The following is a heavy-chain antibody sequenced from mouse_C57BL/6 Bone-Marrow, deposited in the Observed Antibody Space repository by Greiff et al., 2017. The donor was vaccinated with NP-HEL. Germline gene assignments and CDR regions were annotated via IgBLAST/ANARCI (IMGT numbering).Heavy chain of an antibody. J-gene: IGHJ3*01. CDR1: GFTFSSYA. Sequence: EVQLVESGGGLVKPGGSLKLSCAASGFTFSSYAMSWVRQTPEKRLEWVATISDGGSYTYYPDNVKGRFTISRDNAKNNLYLQMSHLKSEDTAMYYCARDEVTAFAYWGQGTLVTVSA. V-gene: IGHV5-4*01. CDR3: ARDEVTAFAY. D-gene: IGHD1-2*01. CDR2: ISDGGSYT.